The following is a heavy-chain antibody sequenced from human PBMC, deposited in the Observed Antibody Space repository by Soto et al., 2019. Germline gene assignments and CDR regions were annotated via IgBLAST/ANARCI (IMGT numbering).Heavy chain of an antibody. D-gene: IGHD2-8*01. CDR2: IIPILGIA. CDR3: ARDDYCTNGVCYAFDI. V-gene: IGHV1-69*04. Sequence: ASVKVSCKASGGTFSSYTISWVRQAPGQGLEWMGRIIPILGIANYAQKFQGRVTITADKSTSTAYMELSSLRSEDTAVYYCARDDYCTNGVCYAFDIWGQGTMVTVSS. CDR1: GGTFSSYT. J-gene: IGHJ3*02.